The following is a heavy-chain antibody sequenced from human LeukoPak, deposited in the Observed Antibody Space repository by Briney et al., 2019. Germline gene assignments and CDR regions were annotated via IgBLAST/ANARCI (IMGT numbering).Heavy chain of an antibody. CDR3: AKEAAAGTGDYYYYGMDV. Sequence: GRSLRLSCAASGFTFDDYAMHWVRQAPGKGLEWVSGISWNSGSIGYADSVKGRFTISRDNAKNSLYLQMNSLRAEDTALYYCAKEAAAGTGDYYYYGMDVWGQGTTVTVSS. J-gene: IGHJ6*02. V-gene: IGHV3-9*01. CDR2: ISWNSGSI. CDR1: GFTFDDYA. D-gene: IGHD6-13*01.